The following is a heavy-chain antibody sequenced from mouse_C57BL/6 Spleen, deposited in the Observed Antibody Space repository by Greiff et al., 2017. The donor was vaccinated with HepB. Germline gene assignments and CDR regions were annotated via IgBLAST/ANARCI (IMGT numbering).Heavy chain of an antibody. D-gene: IGHD1-1*01. J-gene: IGHJ1*03. CDR2: IDPSDSYT. V-gene: IGHV1-50*01. CDR1: GYTFTSYW. Sequence: VQLQQPGAELVKPGASVKLSCKASGYTFTSYWMQWVKQRPGQGLEWIGEIDPSDSYTNYNQKFKGKATLTVDTSSSTAYMQLSSLTSEDSAVYYCARERDYYGSRGNFDVWGTGTTVTVSS. CDR3: ARERDYYGSRGNFDV.